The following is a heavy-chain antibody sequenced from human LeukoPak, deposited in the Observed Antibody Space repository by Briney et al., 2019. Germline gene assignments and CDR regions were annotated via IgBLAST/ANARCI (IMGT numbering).Heavy chain of an antibody. CDR1: GFAVSGNY. V-gene: IGHV3-53*01. D-gene: IGHD1-26*01. Sequence: GGSLRLSCAASGFAVSGNYMSWVRQAPGKGLEWVSVIYYGGTANYADSVKGRFIISRDNSKNSLYLQMNSLRAEDTAVYYCARGGASFDYWGQGTLVTVYS. CDR3: ARGGASFDY. CDR2: IYYGGTA. J-gene: IGHJ4*02.